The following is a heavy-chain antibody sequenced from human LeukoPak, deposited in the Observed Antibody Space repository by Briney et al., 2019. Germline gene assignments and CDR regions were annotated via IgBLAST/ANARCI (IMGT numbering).Heavy chain of an antibody. J-gene: IGHJ5*02. CDR3: ARDLYDFWSGQTFHWFDP. CDR2: IYYSGNS. CDR1: GASITDAASY. Sequence: SETLSLTCTVSGASITDAASYWSWLRLLPGKGLEWIAYIYYSGNSYYNPSLKSRVSMSIDTSKNQFSLKLSSVTAADTAVYYCARDLYDFWSGQTFHWFDPWGQGTLVTVSS. V-gene: IGHV4-31*03. D-gene: IGHD3-3*01.